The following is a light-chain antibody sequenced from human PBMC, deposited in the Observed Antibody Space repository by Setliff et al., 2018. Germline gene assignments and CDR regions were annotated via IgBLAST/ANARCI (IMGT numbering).Light chain of an antibody. CDR3: ATWADSLNGPV. Sequence: QSVLTQPPSASGTPGQTVTISCSGDSSNTGSSTVKWYQHVPGTAPRLLIYSNAHRPAGVPGRFAGSKSGTSATLYISGLQSDDEADYYCATWADSLNGPVFGTGTKVT. CDR1: SSNTGSST. CDR2: SNA. J-gene: IGLJ1*01. V-gene: IGLV1-44*01.